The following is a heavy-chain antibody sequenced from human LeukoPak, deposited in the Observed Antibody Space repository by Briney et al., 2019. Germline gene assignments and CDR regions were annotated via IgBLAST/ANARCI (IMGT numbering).Heavy chain of an antibody. CDR3: AKDRYSSTTCSPDY. CDR1: GFTFSNYA. D-gene: IGHD2-2*01. J-gene: IGHJ4*02. CDR2: ISGSGGNT. Sequence: PGGSLRLSCAASGFTFSNYAMNWVRQAPGKGLEWVSGISGSGGNTYYADSVKGHFTISRDNSKNTLYVQLSSLRAEDTAVYYCAKDRYSSTTCSPDYWGQGTLVTVSS. V-gene: IGHV3-23*01.